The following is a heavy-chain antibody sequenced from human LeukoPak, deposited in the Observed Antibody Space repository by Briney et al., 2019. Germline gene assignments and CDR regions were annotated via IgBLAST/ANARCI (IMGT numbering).Heavy chain of an antibody. J-gene: IGHJ4*02. CDR3: AMTRKEEMATIGSFDY. CDR2: IYYSGST. D-gene: IGHD5-24*01. CDR1: GGSISSYY. Sequence: SETLSLTCTVSGGSISSYYWSWIRQPPGKGLEWIGYIYYSGSTNYNPSPKSRVTISVDTSKNQFSLKLSSVTAADTAVYYCAMTRKEEMATIGSFDYWGQGTLVTVSS. V-gene: IGHV4-59*01.